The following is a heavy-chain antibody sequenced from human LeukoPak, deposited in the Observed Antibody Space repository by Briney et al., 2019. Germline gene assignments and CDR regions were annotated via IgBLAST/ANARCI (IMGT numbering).Heavy chain of an antibody. CDR1: GYTFTYYY. Sequence: ASVKVSCKAAGYTFTYYYMHWVGLAPGQGLEWMGWINPNSGGTNYAQKFQGRVTMTRDTSISTAYMELSRLRSDDTAVYYCARLMINKDLGYWGQGTLVTVSS. J-gene: IGHJ4*02. CDR3: ARLMINKDLGY. D-gene: IGHD3-16*01. CDR2: INPNSGGT. V-gene: IGHV1-2*02.